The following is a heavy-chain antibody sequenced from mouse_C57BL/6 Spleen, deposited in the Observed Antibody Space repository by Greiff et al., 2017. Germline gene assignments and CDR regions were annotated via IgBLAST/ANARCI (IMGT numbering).Heavy chain of an antibody. CDR1: GYSFTSYS. CDR3: ARERGSYAMDD. CDR2: IYPGSGNT. J-gene: IGHJ4*01. Sequence: QVQLKQSGPELVKPGASVKISCKASGYSFTSYSIHWVKQRTGQGLEWIGWIYPGSGNTKYNEKFKGKATLTADTSSSTAYMQLSSLTSEDSAVYYCARERGSYAMDDWGKGTSVTVSS. V-gene: IGHV1-66*01.